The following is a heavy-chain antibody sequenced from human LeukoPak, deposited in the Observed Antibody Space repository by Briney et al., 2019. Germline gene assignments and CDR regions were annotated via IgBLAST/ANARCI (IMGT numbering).Heavy chain of an antibody. D-gene: IGHD3-22*01. CDR2: IYYSGST. Sequence: SEALSLTCTVSGGSISSGGYYWSWIRQHPGKGLEWIGYIYYSGSTYYNPPLKSRVTISVDTSKNQFSLKLSSVTAADTAVYYCARGGYYDAFDIWGQGTMVTVSS. CDR1: GGSISSGGYY. J-gene: IGHJ3*02. V-gene: IGHV4-31*03. CDR3: ARGGYYDAFDI.